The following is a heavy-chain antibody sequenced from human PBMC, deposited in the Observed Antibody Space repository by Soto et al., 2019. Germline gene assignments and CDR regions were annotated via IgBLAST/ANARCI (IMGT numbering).Heavy chain of an antibody. D-gene: IGHD3-22*01. CDR2: IYSGGST. CDR3: ATRPLLPGAH. V-gene: IGHV3-53*01. CDR1: GFTFSSND. Sequence: EVQLVESGGGLIQPGGSLRLSCAASGFTFSSNDMNWVPQAPGKGLEWVSLIYSGGSTYYADSVKGRFTISRDNSKNTLYLQMSSRRGEDTAVYYCATRPLLPGAHWGQGTMVTVSS. J-gene: IGHJ3*01.